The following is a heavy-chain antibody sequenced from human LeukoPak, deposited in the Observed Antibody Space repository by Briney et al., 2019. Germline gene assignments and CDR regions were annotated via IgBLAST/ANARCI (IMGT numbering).Heavy chain of an antibody. CDR3: ARFDPGVHPGDY. Sequence: SVKVSCKASGYTFTSYGISWVRQAPGQGLEWMGGIIPIFGTANYAQNLQGRVTITADESTTTAYMELSSLRSDDTAVYYCARFDPGVHPGDYWGQGTLVTVSS. V-gene: IGHV1-69*13. J-gene: IGHJ4*02. D-gene: IGHD3-10*01. CDR2: IIPIFGTA. CDR1: GYTFTSYG.